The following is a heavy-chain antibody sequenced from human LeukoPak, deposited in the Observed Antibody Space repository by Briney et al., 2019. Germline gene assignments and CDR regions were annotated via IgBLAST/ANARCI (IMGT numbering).Heavy chain of an antibody. CDR3: ARGGELWFGEPYLGVDY. CDR1: GYTFTGYY. V-gene: IGHV1-2*02. D-gene: IGHD3-10*01. CDR2: INPNSGGT. J-gene: IGHJ4*02. Sequence: ASVKVSCKASGYTFTGYYMHWVRQAPGQGLEWMGWINPNSGGTNYAQKFQGRVTMTRDTSISTAYMELSRLRSDDTAVDYCARGGELWFGEPYLGVDYWGQGTLVTVSS.